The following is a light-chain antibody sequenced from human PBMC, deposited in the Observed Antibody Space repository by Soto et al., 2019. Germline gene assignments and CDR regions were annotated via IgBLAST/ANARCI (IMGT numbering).Light chain of an antibody. CDR1: QSVSDK. V-gene: IGKV3-15*01. J-gene: IGKJ1*01. CDR2: HAS. Sequence: EIVMTQSPATVSLSPGERATLSSSASQSVSDKLAWYQQKPGQAPRLLIYHASARATGIPARFSGSGSGTEFTLTISGLQSEDFAVYYCQQYNNWPPWTFGQGSKVDI. CDR3: QQYNNWPPWT.